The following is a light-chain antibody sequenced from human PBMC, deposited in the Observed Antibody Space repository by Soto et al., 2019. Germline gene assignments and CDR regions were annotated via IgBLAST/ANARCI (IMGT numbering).Light chain of an antibody. CDR1: SSDIGSFNR. CDR3: CSHAGSSTWV. V-gene: IGLV2-23*01. Sequence: QSALTQPPSVSGSPGQSITISCTGTSSDIGSFNRVSWYQQNPGKAPKLMIYESTNRPSGVSTRFSGSRSGNTASLTISGLQAEDEADYYCCSHAGSSTWVFGGATKLTVL. CDR2: EST. J-gene: IGLJ2*01.